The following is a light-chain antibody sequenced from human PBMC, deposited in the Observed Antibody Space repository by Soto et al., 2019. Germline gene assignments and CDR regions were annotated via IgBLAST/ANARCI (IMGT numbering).Light chain of an antibody. CDR3: YSYAGSSYV. J-gene: IGLJ1*01. CDR2: DVS. Sequence: QSALTQPRSVSGSPGQSVTISCTGTSSDVGGYDYVSWYQQHPDKAPKLMIYDVSKRPSGVPDRFSGSKSGNTASLTISGLQAEDEDDYYCYSYAGSSYVFGTGTKLTVL. V-gene: IGLV2-11*01. CDR1: SSDVGGYDY.